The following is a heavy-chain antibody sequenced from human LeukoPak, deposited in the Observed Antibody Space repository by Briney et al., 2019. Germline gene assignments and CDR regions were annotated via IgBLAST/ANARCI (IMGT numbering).Heavy chain of an antibody. CDR2: IYIGGDA. V-gene: IGHV3-66*01. CDR3: ARDSRYDYGDYYYYGMDV. D-gene: IGHD4-17*01. J-gene: IGHJ6*02. Sequence: GGSPRLSCAASGLTVSRDYMSWIRQAPGKGLEWVSIIYIGGDAYYSDSVKGRFTISRDNSKNTLYLQMNSLRAEDTAVYYCARDSRYDYGDYYYYGMDVWGQGTTVTVSS. CDR1: GLTVSRDY.